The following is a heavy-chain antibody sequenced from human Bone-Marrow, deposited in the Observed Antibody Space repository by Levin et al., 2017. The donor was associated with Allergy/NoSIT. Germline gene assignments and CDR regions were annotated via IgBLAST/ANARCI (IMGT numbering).Heavy chain of an antibody. V-gene: IGHV1-69*13. CDR1: GGTFTNYG. CDR2: IIPVFERA. J-gene: IGHJ6*03. D-gene: IGHD1-7*01. CDR3: VRGTITGTTGGTYWYYMDV. Sequence: GASVKVSCKASGGTFTNYGINWVRQAPGQGLEWMGGIIPVFERADYAQRFLDRVTITADESTNTAYMDLRSLRSDDTAVYYCVRGTITGTTGGTYWYYMDVWGKGTTVTVSS.